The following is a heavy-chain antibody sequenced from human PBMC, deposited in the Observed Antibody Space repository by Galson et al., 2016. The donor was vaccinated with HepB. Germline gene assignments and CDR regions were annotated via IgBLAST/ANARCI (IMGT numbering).Heavy chain of an antibody. CDR3: ARLGGTTRGGYFDL. CDR1: GYMFSGYW. Sequence: QSGAEVKKPGESLKISCEGSGYMFSGYWIGWVRQMPGKGLEWMGIIYPGYSDTRYSPSFQGQATISVDKSINTAYLQWSSLKTSDTAMYYCARLGGTTRGGYFDLWGRGTLVTVSS. J-gene: IGHJ2*01. D-gene: IGHD3-16*01. V-gene: IGHV5-51*01. CDR2: IYPGYSDT.